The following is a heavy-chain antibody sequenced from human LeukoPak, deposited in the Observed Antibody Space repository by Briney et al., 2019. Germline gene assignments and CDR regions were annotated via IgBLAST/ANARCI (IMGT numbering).Heavy chain of an antibody. D-gene: IGHD5-24*01. J-gene: IGHJ5*02. Sequence: SETLSLTCTVSGYSISSDYYWGWIRQPPGKGLEWIGSVYQSGSTYYNPSLKSRVTISVDTSKNQFSLKLSSVTDADTAVYYCARGNYRQSWFDPWGQGTLVTVSS. CDR2: VYQSGST. V-gene: IGHV4-38-2*02. CDR1: GYSISSDYY. CDR3: ARGNYRQSWFDP.